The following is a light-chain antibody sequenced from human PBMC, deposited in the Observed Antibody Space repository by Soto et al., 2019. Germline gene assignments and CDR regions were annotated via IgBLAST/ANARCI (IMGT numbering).Light chain of an antibody. Sequence: EVVMTQSPDTLSVSPGETVTLSCRASQSVRSKLAWYQQKPGQAPRLFIYGASTRATGIPSRFSGSGSGTDFTLTISSLQPEDFATYYCQQTYSTPPTFGQGTKVDIK. CDR2: GAS. CDR1: QSVRSK. J-gene: IGKJ1*01. V-gene: IGKV3-15*01. CDR3: QQTYSTPPT.